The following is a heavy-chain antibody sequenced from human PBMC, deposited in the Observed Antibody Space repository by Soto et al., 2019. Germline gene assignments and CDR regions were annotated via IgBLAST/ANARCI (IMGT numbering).Heavy chain of an antibody. CDR2: IWYDGSNK. V-gene: IGHV3-33*01. Sequence: GGSLRLSCAASGFTFSSYGMHWVRQAPGKGLEWVAVIWYDGSNKYYADSVKGRFTISRDNSKNTLYLQMNSLRAEDTAVYYCARGGYSSGWSSFDYWGQGTLVTVSS. CDR3: ARGGYSSGWSSFDY. D-gene: IGHD6-19*01. CDR1: GFTFSSYG. J-gene: IGHJ4*02.